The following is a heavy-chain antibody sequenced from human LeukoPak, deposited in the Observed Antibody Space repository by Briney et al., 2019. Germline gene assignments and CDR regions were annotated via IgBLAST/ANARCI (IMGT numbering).Heavy chain of an antibody. Sequence: PSETLSLTCTVSGGSISSSSYSWGWFRQPPGKGREGMGSLYYSGSTYYNPSLKSRVTISVDTSKNQFSLKLSSVTAADTAVYYCARVDFWSGYYYNYYYYMDVWGRGTTVTVSS. CDR3: ARVDFWSGYYYNYYYYMDV. V-gene: IGHV4-39*07. CDR1: GGSISSSSYS. CDR2: LYYSGST. J-gene: IGHJ6*03. D-gene: IGHD3-3*01.